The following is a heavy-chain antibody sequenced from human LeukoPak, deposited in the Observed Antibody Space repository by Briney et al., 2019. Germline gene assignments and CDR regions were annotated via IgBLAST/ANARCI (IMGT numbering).Heavy chain of an antibody. CDR3: ARDHCSGGSCHGGH. D-gene: IGHD2-15*01. V-gene: IGHV1-69*08. CDR2: VMPFLDET. J-gene: IGHJ4*02. CDR1: GDTFNDYT. Sequence: GSSVKVSCKASGDTFNDYTFSWVRQAPGQGLEWMGRVMPFLDETNYAQKFQGRVTITADKSTSTTYMELSSLQSEDTAVYYCARDHCSGGSCHGGHWGQGTLVTVSS.